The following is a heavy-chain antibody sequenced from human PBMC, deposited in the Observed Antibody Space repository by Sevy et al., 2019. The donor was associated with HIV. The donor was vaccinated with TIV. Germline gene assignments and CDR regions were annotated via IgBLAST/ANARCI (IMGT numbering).Heavy chain of an antibody. CDR2: IKSKTEGATR. V-gene: IGHV3-15*01. CDR1: GFTFSNAW. D-gene: IGHD1-26*01. CDR3: TAGVGASDFDY. J-gene: IGHJ4*02. Sequence: GSLRLSCAASGFTFSNAWMSWVRQAPGKGLEWVGRIKSKTEGATRDFAAPVKGRLLISRDDSRNTVYLQMNSPKTEDTAVYYSTAGVGASDFDYWGQGTLVTVSS.